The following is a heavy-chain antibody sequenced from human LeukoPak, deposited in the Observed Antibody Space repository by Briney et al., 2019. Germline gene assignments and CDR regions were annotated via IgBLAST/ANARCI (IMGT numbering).Heavy chain of an antibody. D-gene: IGHD3-22*01. J-gene: IGHJ4*02. CDR3: TIPRGYYYDSSGTYFDY. V-gene: IGHV3-15*01. CDR2: IKRKSDGGTT. Sequence: GGSLRLSCAASGLTFTNAWMSWVRQAPGKGLEWVGRIKRKSDGGTTDYAAPVKGRFTISRDDSKNTLYLQMNSLKTEDTAVYYCTIPRGYYYDSSGTYFDYWGQGTLVTVSS. CDR1: GLTFTNAW.